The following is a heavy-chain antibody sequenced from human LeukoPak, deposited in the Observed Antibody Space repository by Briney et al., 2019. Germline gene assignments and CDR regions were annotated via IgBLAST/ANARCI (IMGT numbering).Heavy chain of an antibody. CDR3: ATYRQVLLPFES. J-gene: IGHJ4*02. Sequence: GSLRLSCAASGFTFSSYGMSWVRQAPGKGLEWVSAISGSGGSTYYADSVKGRFTISRDNSKNTLYLQMNSLRAEDTAIYYCATYRQVLLPFESGGQGTLVTVSS. CDR2: ISGSGGST. CDR1: GFTFSSYG. D-gene: IGHD2-8*02. V-gene: IGHV3-23*01.